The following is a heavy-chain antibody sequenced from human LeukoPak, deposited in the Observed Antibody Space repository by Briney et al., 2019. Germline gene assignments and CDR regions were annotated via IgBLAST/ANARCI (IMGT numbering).Heavy chain of an antibody. CDR2: IYYSGST. Sequence: SETLSLTCTVSGGSISSSSYYWGWIRQPPGKGLEWIGTIYYSGSTYYNPSLKRRVTISVDTSKNQFSLKLSSVTAADTAVYYCARVPTITFFDYWGQGTLVTVSS. V-gene: IGHV4-39*07. CDR1: GGSISSSSYY. D-gene: IGHD3-10*01. J-gene: IGHJ4*02. CDR3: ARVPTITFFDY.